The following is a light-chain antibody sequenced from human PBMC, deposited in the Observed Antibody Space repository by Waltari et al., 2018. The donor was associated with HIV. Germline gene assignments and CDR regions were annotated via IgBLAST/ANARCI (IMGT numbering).Light chain of an antibody. CDR1: SSDVGRYDY. CDR3: TSYAGINPVA. Sequence: QSALTQPPSASGSPGQSVTLSCTGTSSDVGRYDYVSWYQQHPGKAPTLLIYEVNKRPSGVPDRFSGSKSGNTASLTVSGLQAEDEAEYSCTSYAGINPVAFGGGTKLTVL. CDR2: EVN. J-gene: IGLJ2*01. V-gene: IGLV2-8*01.